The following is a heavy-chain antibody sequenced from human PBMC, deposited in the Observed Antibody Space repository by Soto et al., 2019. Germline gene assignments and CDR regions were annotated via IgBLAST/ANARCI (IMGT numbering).Heavy chain of an antibody. Sequence: SETLSLTCSVSGGSISSYFWSWIRQPPGKGLEWIGYIYYSGSTNYNPSLKSRVTISVDTSKNQFSLKLSPVTAADTAVYYCVSESTVTDAFDIWGQGTMVTVSS. D-gene: IGHD4-17*01. V-gene: IGHV4-59*01. CDR2: IYYSGST. CDR3: VSESTVTDAFDI. J-gene: IGHJ3*02. CDR1: GGSISSYF.